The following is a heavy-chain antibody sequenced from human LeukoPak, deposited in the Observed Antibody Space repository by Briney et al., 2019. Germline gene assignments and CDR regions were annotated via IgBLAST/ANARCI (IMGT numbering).Heavy chain of an antibody. J-gene: IGHJ6*02. D-gene: IGHD6-13*01. V-gene: IGHV4-39*07. CDR2: IYYSGST. CDR3: ARDIPTGGQQLAYYYYGMDV. Sequence: PSETLSLTCTVSGGSISSSSYYWGWIRQPPGKGLEWIGSIYYSGSTYYNPSLKSRVTISVDTSKNQFSLKLSSVTAADTAVYYCARDIPTGGQQLAYYYYGMDVWGQGTTVTVSS. CDR1: GGSISSSSYY.